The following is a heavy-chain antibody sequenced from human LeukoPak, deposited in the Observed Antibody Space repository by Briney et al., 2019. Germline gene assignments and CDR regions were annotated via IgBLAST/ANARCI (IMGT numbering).Heavy chain of an antibody. V-gene: IGHV4-39*07. CDR2: IYYSGST. J-gene: IGHJ4*02. CDR3: ASLSSGWYLYFDY. D-gene: IGHD6-19*01. CDR1: GGSISSSSYY. Sequence: SETLSLTCTVSGGSISSSSYYWGWIRQPPGKGLEWIGSIYYSGSTYYNPSLKSRVTISVDTSKNQFSLKLSSVTAADTAVYYCASLSSGWYLYFDYWGQGTLVTVSS.